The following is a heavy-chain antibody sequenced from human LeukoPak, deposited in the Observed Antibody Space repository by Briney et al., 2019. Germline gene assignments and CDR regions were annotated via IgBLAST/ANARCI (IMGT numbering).Heavy chain of an antibody. CDR1: GFTFSSYW. V-gene: IGHV3-48*04. J-gene: IGHJ5*02. D-gene: IGHD3-10*01. Sequence: GGSLRLSCAASGFTFSSYWMSWVRQAPGKGLEWVSYISSSGSTIYYADSMKGRFTISRDNAKNSLYLQMNSLRAEDTAVYYCAREAYSGNIDPWGQGTLVTVSS. CDR2: ISSSGSTI. CDR3: AREAYSGNIDP.